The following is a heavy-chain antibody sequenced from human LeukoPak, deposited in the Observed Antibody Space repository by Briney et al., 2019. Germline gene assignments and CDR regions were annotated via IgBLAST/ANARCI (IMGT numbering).Heavy chain of an antibody. CDR3: ARDAYYDSSGYYYDY. CDR2: ISSSSSTI. Sequence: GGSLRLSCAASGFTFSSYSMNWVRQAPGKGLDWVSYISSSSSTIYYADSVKGRFTISRDNAKNSLYLQMNSLRDEDTAVYYCARDAYYDSSGYYYDYWGQGTLVTVSS. CDR1: GFTFSSYS. D-gene: IGHD3-22*01. J-gene: IGHJ4*02. V-gene: IGHV3-48*02.